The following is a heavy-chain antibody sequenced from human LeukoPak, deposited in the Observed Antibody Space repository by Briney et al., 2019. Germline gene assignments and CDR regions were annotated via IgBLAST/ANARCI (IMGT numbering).Heavy chain of an antibody. V-gene: IGHV3-30*02. CDR2: IRYDGSNK. Sequence: GGSLRLSCAASGFTFSSYGMHWVRQAPGKGLEWVAFIRYDGSNKYYADSVKGRFTISRDNSKNTLYLQMNSLRADDKAVYYCARDSSGYYYGELYWGQGTLVTVSS. J-gene: IGHJ4*02. D-gene: IGHD3-22*01. CDR3: ARDSSGYYYGELY. CDR1: GFTFSSYG.